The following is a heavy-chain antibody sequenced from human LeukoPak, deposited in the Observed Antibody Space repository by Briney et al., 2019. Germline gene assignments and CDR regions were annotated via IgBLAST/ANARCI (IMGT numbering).Heavy chain of an antibody. J-gene: IGHJ5*02. D-gene: IGHD3-16*01. CDR2: INPNSGGT. V-gene: IGHV1-2*02. Sequence: ASVKVSCKASGYTFTGYYMHWVRQAPGQGLEWMGWINPNSGGTNYAQKFQGRVTMTRDTSISTAYMELSRLGSDDTAVYYCARSGGKSTSLAKWFDPWGQGTLVTVSS. CDR1: GYTFTGYY. CDR3: ARSGGKSTSLAKWFDP.